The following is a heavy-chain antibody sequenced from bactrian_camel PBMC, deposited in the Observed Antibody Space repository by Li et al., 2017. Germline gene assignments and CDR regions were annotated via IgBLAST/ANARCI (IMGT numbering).Heavy chain of an antibody. D-gene: IGHD6*01. J-gene: IGHJ4*01. Sequence: HVQLVESGGDSVQAGKSLRLSCTAETRTSARYCMGWFRQAPGKEREGVAAIHADGRSIYADSVKGRFTISQDNAKNTLYLQMNSLKPEDTAMYYCAAGGYGGSWEASLESGVSGQGTQVTVS. CDR2: IHADGRS. V-gene: IGHV3S55*01. CDR1: TRTSARYC.